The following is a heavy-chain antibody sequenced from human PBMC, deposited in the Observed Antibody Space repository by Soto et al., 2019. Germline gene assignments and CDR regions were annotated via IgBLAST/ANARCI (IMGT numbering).Heavy chain of an antibody. CDR1: GFTFTDYW. CDR3: ARGLRGAYGMDV. CDR2: IKGDETTT. V-gene: IGHV3-74*01. Sequence: EVQLVESGGGLVQPGGSLRLSCAASGFTFTDYWVHWVRQPPGKGLVWVARIKGDETTTNYADSVEGRFTISRDKARNTVYLQINSMRAEDTAVYFCARGLRGAYGMDVWGQVTTVTVSS. D-gene: IGHD2-21*02. J-gene: IGHJ6*02.